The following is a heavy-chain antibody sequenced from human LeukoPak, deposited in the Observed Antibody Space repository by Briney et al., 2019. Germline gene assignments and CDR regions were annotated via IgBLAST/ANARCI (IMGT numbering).Heavy chain of an antibody. Sequence: SETLSLTCTVSGGSISSSSYYWGWIRQPPGKGLECIGSIYYSGRNYYNPSLKSRVTISVDTSKNQFSLKLSPVTAADTAVYYCARVQYSSSVDSWGQGTLVTVSS. V-gene: IGHV4-39*07. J-gene: IGHJ4*02. CDR1: GGSISSSSYY. CDR2: IYYSGRN. CDR3: ARVQYSSSVDS. D-gene: IGHD6-6*01.